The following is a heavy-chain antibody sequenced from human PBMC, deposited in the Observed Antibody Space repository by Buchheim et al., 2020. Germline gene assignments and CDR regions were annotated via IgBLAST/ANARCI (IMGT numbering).Heavy chain of an antibody. D-gene: IGHD6-19*01. Sequence: QVQLVESGGGVVQPGRSLRLSCAASGFTFSSYGMHWVRQAPGKGLEWVAVIWYDGSNKYYADSVKGRFTISRDNSKNIVHLQMNSLKAEDTALYYCTGGIAVADDRVGLDYWGQGT. CDR1: GFTFSSYG. CDR2: IWYDGSNK. V-gene: IGHV3-33*01. CDR3: TGGIAVADDRVGLDY. J-gene: IGHJ4*02.